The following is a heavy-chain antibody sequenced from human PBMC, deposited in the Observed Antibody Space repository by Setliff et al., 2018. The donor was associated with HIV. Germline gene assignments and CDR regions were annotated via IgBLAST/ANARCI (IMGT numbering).Heavy chain of an antibody. D-gene: IGHD6-6*01. CDR2: INAGNGDT. V-gene: IGHV1-3*01. J-gene: IGHJ6*03. CDR1: EYTFTLYG. Sequence: ASVKVSCKASEYTFTLYGIHWVRQAPGQRPEWVGWINAGNGDTEYSQKFQGRVTITRDTSASTAYMELSSLRSEDTAVYFCARGSTSSWSYRYMAVWGKGTTVTVSS. CDR3: ARGSTSSWSYRYMAV.